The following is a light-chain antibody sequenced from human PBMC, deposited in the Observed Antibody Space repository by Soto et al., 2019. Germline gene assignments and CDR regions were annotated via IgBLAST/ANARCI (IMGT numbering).Light chain of an antibody. Sequence: DIQVTQSPSSLSAPVGDRVTITCRASQSIRTYLNWYQQKPGKAPKLLIYAASYVQSGVSSRFSGSGSGSDFTLTISILQPEDFGTYYCQQSYSTPGFGGGTRVEIK. CDR3: QQSYSTPG. CDR2: AAS. J-gene: IGKJ4*01. V-gene: IGKV1-39*01. CDR1: QSIRTY.